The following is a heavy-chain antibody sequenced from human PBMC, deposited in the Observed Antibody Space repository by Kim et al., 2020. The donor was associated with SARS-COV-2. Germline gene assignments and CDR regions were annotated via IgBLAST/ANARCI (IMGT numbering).Heavy chain of an antibody. CDR1: GYTFTSYY. V-gene: IGHV1-46*01. CDR2: INPSGGST. CDR3: AREIGSSWYGGERWLQFGGSYYYYGMDV. Sequence: ASVKVSCKASGYTFTSYYMHWVRQAPGQGLEWMGIINPSGGSTSYAQKFQGRVTMTRDTSTSTVYMELSSLRSEDTAVYYCAREIGSSWYGGERWLQFGGSYYYYGMDVWGQGTTVTVSS. D-gene: IGHD6-13*01. J-gene: IGHJ6*02.